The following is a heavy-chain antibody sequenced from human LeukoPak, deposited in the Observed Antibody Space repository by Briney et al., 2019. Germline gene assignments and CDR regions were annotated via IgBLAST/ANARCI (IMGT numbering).Heavy chain of an antibody. CDR3: ARLTSGWYPSGEEYYFDY. V-gene: IGHV4-61*02. J-gene: IGHJ4*02. D-gene: IGHD6-19*01. CDR1: GGSISSGGYY. CDR2: IHSSGST. Sequence: MSSETLSLTCTVSGGSISSGGYYWSWIRQPAGKGLEYLGRIHSSGSTNYNPSLTSRVTISRDTSKNHYSLKLSSVTATDTAVYYCARLTSGWYPSGEEYYFDYWGQGTLVTVSS.